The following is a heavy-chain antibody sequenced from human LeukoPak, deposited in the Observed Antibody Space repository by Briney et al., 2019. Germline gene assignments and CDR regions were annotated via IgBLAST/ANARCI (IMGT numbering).Heavy chain of an antibody. Sequence: ASVKVSCKASGYTFTSYYMHWVRQAPGQGLEWMGIINPSGGSTSYAQKFQGRVTMTGDMSTSTVYMELSSLRSEDTAVYYCARNYYDSSGYYYYYYYYMDVWGKGTTVTVSS. V-gene: IGHV1-46*01. CDR3: ARNYYDSSGYYYYYYYYMDV. CDR2: INPSGGST. J-gene: IGHJ6*03. CDR1: GYTFTSYY. D-gene: IGHD3-22*01.